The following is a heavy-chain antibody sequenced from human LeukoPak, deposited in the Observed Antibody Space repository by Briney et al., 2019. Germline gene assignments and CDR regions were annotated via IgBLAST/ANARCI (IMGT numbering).Heavy chain of an antibody. CDR2: IYTSGTP. D-gene: IGHD2-2*01. CDR3: ARATQRYCSATTCFPYWFDP. V-gene: IGHV4-4*09. CDR1: GGSISSYY. Sequence: SETLSLTCTVAGGSISSYYWSWIRQPPGKGLEWIGYIYTSGTPSYSPSLKSRVTISVDASKNQFSLMLTSVTAADTAVYYCARATQRYCSATTCFPYWFDPWGQGTLVTVSS. J-gene: IGHJ5*02.